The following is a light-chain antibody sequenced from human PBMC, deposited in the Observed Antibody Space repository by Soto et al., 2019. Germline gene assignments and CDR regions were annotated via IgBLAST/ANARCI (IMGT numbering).Light chain of an antibody. V-gene: IGKV1-6*01. CDR1: RDVGSD. J-gene: IGKJ1*01. CDR3: LQDYGDSWT. Sequence: QMTQSPSSLSASVGEKIITTCRASRDVGSDVSWYQQKPGQAPKLLIYAASNLYTGVPSRFSGSRFGTEFTLTISSLQPEDFASYYCLQDYGDSWTFGQGTKVDI. CDR2: AAS.